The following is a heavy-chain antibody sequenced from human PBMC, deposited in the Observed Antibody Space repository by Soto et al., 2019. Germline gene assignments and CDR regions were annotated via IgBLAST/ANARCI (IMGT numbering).Heavy chain of an antibody. J-gene: IGHJ4*02. D-gene: IGHD6-13*01. CDR1: GFTFTTYT. Sequence: EVQLLESGGGLVQPGGSLRLSCAASGFTFTTYTMSWLRQAPGNGLEWVSSISGSGGHTYYADSVKGRLIVSRDNSKNTLYLQMNSLRAEDTAVYYCAKDGSYSSSWPYYFDHWGQGTLVTVSS. CDR2: ISGSGGHT. CDR3: AKDGSYSSSWPYYFDH. V-gene: IGHV3-23*01.